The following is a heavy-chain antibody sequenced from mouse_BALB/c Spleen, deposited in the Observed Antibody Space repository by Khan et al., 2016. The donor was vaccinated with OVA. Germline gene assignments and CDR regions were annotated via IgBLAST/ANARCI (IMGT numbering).Heavy chain of an antibody. CDR1: GYSITSNYA. J-gene: IGHJ4*01. V-gene: IGHV3-2*02. Sequence: EVQLQESGPGLVKPSQSLSLTCTVTGYSITSNYAWNWIRQLPGNKLEWMGYISYSGSTSYNPSLKSRISITRDTSKNQFFLQLNSVTTEDAATYYCARGNYYGYAMDYWGPGTSVTVSS. CDR3: ARGNYYGYAMDY. CDR2: ISYSGST. D-gene: IGHD1-1*01.